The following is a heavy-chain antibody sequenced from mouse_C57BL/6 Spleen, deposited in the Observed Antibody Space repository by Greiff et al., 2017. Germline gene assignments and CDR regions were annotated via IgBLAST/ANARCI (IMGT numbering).Heavy chain of an antibody. D-gene: IGHD1-1*01. CDR1: GFTFSSYA. Sequence: EVQLVESGGGLVKPGGSLKLSCAASGFTFSSYAMSWVRQTPEKRLEWVATISDGGSYTYYHDNVKGRFTITRDNATNTVYLQMSHLKTEDKAMDYCANTVEATGLADWGKGTLGTVSA. V-gene: IGHV5-4*01. J-gene: IGHJ3*01. CDR3: ANTVEATGLAD. CDR2: ISDGGSYT.